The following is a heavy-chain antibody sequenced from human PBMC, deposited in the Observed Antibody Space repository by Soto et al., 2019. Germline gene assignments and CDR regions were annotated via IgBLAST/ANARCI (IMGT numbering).Heavy chain of an antibody. CDR2: INPKSGDT. CDR1: GYTFTGYY. V-gene: IGHV1-2*02. CDR3: ARDLKQWLARGDFDY. Sequence: GASVKVSCKASGYTFTGYYMHWVRQAPGRGLEWMGWINPKSGDTYYAQKFQGRVTMTRDTSITTAYMDLGRLTSDDTAVYYCARDLKQWLARGDFDYWGQGTLVTVSS. D-gene: IGHD6-19*01. J-gene: IGHJ4*02.